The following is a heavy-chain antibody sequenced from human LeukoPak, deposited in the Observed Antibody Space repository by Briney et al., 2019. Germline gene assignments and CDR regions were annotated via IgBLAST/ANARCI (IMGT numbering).Heavy chain of an antibody. V-gene: IGHV3-74*01. CDR1: GFTFSTYW. J-gene: IGHJ4*02. D-gene: IGHD3-10*01. CDR2: INSDGSTT. Sequence: PGGSLRLSCAASGFTFSTYWMHWVRQAPGKGLVWVSRINSDGSTTNYAGSVKGRFTISRDNAKNTLYLQMNSLRAEDTAVYYCARDYGSYGLDYWGQGTLVTVSS. CDR3: ARDYGSYGLDY.